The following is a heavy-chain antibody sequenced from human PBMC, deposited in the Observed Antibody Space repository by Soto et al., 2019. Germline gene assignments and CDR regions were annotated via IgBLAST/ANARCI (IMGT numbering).Heavy chain of an antibody. CDR1: GDSISTYY. V-gene: IGHV4-59*01. Sequence: ETLSLSCPVSGDSISTYYWSWIRQPPGKGLQWIGYIFYSGGTAYNPSLKSRVTISLDMSKKQISLKLSSVTTADTATYFCARLQLVQKVIDYWGQGTLVTVSS. CDR2: IFYSGGT. D-gene: IGHD1-1*01. CDR3: ARLQLVQKVIDY. J-gene: IGHJ4*02.